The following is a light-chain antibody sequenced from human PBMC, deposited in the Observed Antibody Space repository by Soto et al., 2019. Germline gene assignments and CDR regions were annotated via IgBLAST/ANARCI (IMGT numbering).Light chain of an antibody. CDR1: SSDVGGYKY. CDR3: CSYAGSYTLYV. J-gene: IGLJ1*01. Sequence: QSALTQPASVSGSPGQSITISCTGTSSDVGGYKYVSWYQQHPDKAPKLIIFEVSNRPSGISSRFSGSKSGNTASLTISGLQSEDEADYYCCSYAGSYTLYVFGIGTKLTVL. V-gene: IGLV2-14*01. CDR2: EVS.